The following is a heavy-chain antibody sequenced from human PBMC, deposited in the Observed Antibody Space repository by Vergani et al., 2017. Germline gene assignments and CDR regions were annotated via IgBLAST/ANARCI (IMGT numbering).Heavy chain of an antibody. CDR1: GFTFNHYA. Sequence: EVQLLESGGDLVQPGGSLRLSCAASGFTFNHYAMNWVRQAPGKGLEWVSGISGSGGSTYYAGSVKGRFTISRDSSKNTLYLQMNSLRAEDTAVYFCAREGHLVGPDLDYWGQGTLVTVSS. J-gene: IGHJ4*02. CDR3: AREGHLVGPDLDY. D-gene: IGHD1-26*01. CDR2: ISGSGGST. V-gene: IGHV3-23*01.